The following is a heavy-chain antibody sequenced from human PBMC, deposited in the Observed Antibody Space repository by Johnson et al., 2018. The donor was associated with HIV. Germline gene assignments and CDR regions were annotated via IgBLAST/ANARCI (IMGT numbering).Heavy chain of an antibody. CDR3: ARDLGVGGTVPRSGAFDI. J-gene: IGHJ3*02. V-gene: IGHV3-20*04. D-gene: IGHD1-26*01. Sequence: VQLVESGGGVVRPGGSLTLSCAASGFTFSDYGMSWIRQLPGKGLEWVSGINWNGGNTDYGYSVKGRFTISRDNAKNSLYLQMNSLRAEDTSLYYCARDLGVGGTVPRSGAFDIWGQGTMVTVSS. CDR2: INWNGGNT. CDR1: GFTFSDYG.